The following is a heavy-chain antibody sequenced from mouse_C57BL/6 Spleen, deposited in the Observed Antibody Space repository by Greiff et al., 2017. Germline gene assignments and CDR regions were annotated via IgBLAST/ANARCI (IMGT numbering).Heavy chain of an antibody. CDR2: IDPENGDT. D-gene: IGHD1-1*01. CDR3: TRPGSSSYWYFDV. CDR1: GFNIKDDY. V-gene: IGHV14-4*01. J-gene: IGHJ1*03. Sequence: VQLKQSGAELVRPGASVKLSCTASGFNIKDDYMHWVKQRHEQGLEWIGWIDPENGDTEYASKFQGKATITADTSSNTAYLQLSSLTSEDTAVYYCTRPGSSSYWYFDVWGTGTTVTVSS.